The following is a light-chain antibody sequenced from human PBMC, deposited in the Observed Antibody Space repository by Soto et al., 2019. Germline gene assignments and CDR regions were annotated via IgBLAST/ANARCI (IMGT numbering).Light chain of an antibody. CDR2: AAS. V-gene: IGKV1-12*01. CDR1: QCISSR. CDR3: QQSNSFHLT. Sequence: DIQMTQSPSSVSASGGDRVTITCRASQCISSRLAWYQQKPGKATNLLIYAASSLQSGVPSRFSGSGSESDFTLTIGSLQPEDFATYYCQQSNSFHLTFGGGTKVEIK. J-gene: IGKJ4*01.